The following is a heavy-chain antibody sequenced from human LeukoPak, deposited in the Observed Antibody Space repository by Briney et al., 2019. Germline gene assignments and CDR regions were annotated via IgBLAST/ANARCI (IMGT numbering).Heavy chain of an antibody. CDR3: GRSEVTIPDSY. CDR1: GFDFSNYW. J-gene: IGHJ4*02. D-gene: IGHD2-21*02. Sequence: GGSLRLSCAASGFDFSNYWMSWVRQAPGKGLEWMANINYDGSEKYYVDSVKGRFTISRDNAKNPLYLQMNSLRVEDTAVYYCGRSEVTIPDSYWGQGTLVTVSS. CDR2: INYDGSEK. V-gene: IGHV3-7*01.